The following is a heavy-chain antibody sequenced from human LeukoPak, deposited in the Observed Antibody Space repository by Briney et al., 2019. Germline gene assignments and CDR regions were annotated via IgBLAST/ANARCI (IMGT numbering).Heavy chain of an antibody. V-gene: IGHV4-38-2*02. CDR3: ARDTSSSWYGARYYYYGMDV. D-gene: IGHD6-13*01. CDR2: IYLSGTT. J-gene: IGHJ6*02. Sequence: PSETLSLTCSVSGNSISSGHYWGWIRQTPGKGLEWIGSIYLSGTTYYNPSLKSRVTISVDTSKNQFSLKLSSVTAADTAVYYCARDTSSSWYGARYYYYGMDVWGQGTTVTVSS. CDR1: GNSISSGHY.